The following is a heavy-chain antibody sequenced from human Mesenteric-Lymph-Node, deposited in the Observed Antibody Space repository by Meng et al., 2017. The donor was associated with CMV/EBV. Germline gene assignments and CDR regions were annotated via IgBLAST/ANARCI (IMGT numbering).Heavy chain of an antibody. CDR2: ISGSSSYI. J-gene: IGHJ4*02. D-gene: IGHD7-27*01. V-gene: IGHV3-21*01. Sequence: GESLKISCAASGLTFKIYAMTWVRQAPGKGLEWVSSISGSSSYIYYADSVKGRFTISRDNAKNSLYLQMNSLRAEDTAVYYCARGNWGGDYWGQGTLVTVSS. CDR1: GLTFKIYA. CDR3: ARGNWGGDY.